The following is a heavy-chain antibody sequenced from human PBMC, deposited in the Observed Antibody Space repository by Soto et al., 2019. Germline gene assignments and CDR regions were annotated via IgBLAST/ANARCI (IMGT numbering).Heavy chain of an antibody. CDR3: AKEPYSSFVVGTFDY. V-gene: IGHV3-23*01. J-gene: IGHJ4*02. CDR2: SSGSGGTT. D-gene: IGHD6-6*01. CDR1: GFTFSSFA. Sequence: EVQLLESGGGLVQPGESLRLSCAASGFTFSSFAMSWVRQAPGKGLEWVSGSSGSGGTTYHADSVKGRFTISRDNSKNTLFLQMNSLRVEDTAVYDCAKEPYSSFVVGTFDYWGQGALVTVSS.